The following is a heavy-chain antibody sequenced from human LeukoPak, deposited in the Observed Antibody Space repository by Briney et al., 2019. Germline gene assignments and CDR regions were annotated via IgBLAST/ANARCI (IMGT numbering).Heavy chain of an antibody. CDR1: GGSISSYY. D-gene: IGHD3-16*01. J-gene: IGHJ1*01. CDR3: ARVRGDFETD. CDR2: RYYSGST. V-gene: IGHV4-59*01. Sequence: PSETLSLTCSVSGGSISSYYWTRIRQPPGKGLEWIGYRYYSGSTTYNPSLKSRVTISVDTSKSQCSLKLISVTAADTAIYYCARVRGDFETDWGQGTLVTVSS.